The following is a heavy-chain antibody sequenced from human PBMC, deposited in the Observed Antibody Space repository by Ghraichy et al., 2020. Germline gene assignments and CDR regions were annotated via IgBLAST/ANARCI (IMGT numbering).Heavy chain of an antibody. V-gene: IGHV4-4*09. Sequence: SETLSLICTVSGGSISSYYWSWIRQPPGKGLEWMGYIYTSGSTNYNPSLKSRVTISVDTSKNQFSLKLSSVTAADTALYYCARLGDILTGHAVDYWGGTLVTVSS. J-gene: IGHJ4*02. CDR2: IYTSGST. D-gene: IGHD3-9*01. CDR1: GGSISSYY. CDR3: ARLGDILTGHAVDY.